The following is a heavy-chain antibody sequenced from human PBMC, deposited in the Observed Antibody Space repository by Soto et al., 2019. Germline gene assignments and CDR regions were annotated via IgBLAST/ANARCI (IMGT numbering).Heavy chain of an antibody. D-gene: IGHD2-15*01. CDR2: ISSSSSYI. J-gene: IGHJ4*02. V-gene: IGHV3-21*01. CDR1: GFTFSSYS. Sequence: EVQLVESGGGLVKPGGSLRLSCAASGFTFSSYSMNWVRQAPGKGLEWVSSISSSSSYIYYADSVKGRFTISRDNAKNSLYLQMNSLRAEYTAVYYCARDRGSGHRTTLYYFDYWGQGTLVTVSS. CDR3: ARDRGSGHRTTLYYFDY.